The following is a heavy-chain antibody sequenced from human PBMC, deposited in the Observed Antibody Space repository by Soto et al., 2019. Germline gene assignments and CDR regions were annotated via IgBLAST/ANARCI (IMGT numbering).Heavy chain of an antibody. J-gene: IGHJ6*02. CDR1: GGTFSSYA. D-gene: IGHD6-6*01. V-gene: IGHV1-69*13. CDR3: ATYSSSSNYYYYGMDV. Sequence: SVKGSCKASGGTFSSYAISWVRQAPGQGLEWMGGIIPIFGTANYAQKFQGRVTITADESTSTAYMELSSLRSEDTAVYYCATYSSSSNYYYYGMDVWGQGTTVTVSS. CDR2: IIPIFGTA.